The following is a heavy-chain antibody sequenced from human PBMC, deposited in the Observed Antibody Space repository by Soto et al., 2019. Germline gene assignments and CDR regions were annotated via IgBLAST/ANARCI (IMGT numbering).Heavy chain of an antibody. CDR1: GYTFTSYG. CDR3: ARMYTMFRGFPEY. V-gene: IGHV1-18*04. D-gene: IGHD3-10*01. CDR2: ISAYNGNT. Sequence: QVQLVQSGAEVKKPGSSVNVSCKASGYTFTSYGISWMRQAPGQGLEWMGWISAYNGNTNYAQKLKGRATMPTDTSTSAADMELRSLRSDETAVDYWARMYTMFRGFPEYWGEGTLVTVS. J-gene: IGHJ4*02.